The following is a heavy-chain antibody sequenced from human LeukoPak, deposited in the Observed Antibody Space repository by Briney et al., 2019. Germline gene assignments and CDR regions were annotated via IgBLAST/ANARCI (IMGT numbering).Heavy chain of an antibody. CDR1: GFTFSSYA. V-gene: IGHV3-30-3*01. J-gene: IGHJ5*02. Sequence: GRSLRLSCAASGFTFSSYAMHWVRQAPGKGLEWVAVISYDGSNKYYADSVKGRFTISRDNSKNTLYLQMNSLRAEDTAVYYCARGRGSGAWGQGTLVTVSS. D-gene: IGHD3-10*01. CDR3: ARGRGSGA. CDR2: ISYDGSNK.